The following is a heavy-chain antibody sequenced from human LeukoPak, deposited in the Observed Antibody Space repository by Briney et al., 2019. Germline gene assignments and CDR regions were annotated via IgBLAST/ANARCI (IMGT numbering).Heavy chain of an antibody. J-gene: IGHJ6*02. V-gene: IGHV1-69*13. CDR1: GGTFSSYA. CDR3: ARDLTSNVAVTEYHYYAMDV. CDR2: IIPIFGTA. Sequence: SVKVSCKASGGTFSSYAISWVRQAPGQGLEWMGGIIPIFGTANYAQKFQGRVTITADESTSTAYMELSSLRSEDTAVYYCARDLTSNVAVTEYHYYAMDVWGQGTTVTVSS. D-gene: IGHD6-19*01.